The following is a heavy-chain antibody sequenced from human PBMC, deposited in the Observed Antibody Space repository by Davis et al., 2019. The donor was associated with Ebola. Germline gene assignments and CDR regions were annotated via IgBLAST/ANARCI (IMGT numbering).Heavy chain of an antibody. Sequence: PSETLSLTCTVSGGSISSYYWSWIRQPPGKGLEWIGYIYYSGSTNYNPSLKSRVTISVDTSKNQFSLKLSSVTAADTAVYYCASYGSIAAAGFDYWGQGTLVTVSS. D-gene: IGHD6-13*01. J-gene: IGHJ4*02. CDR1: GGSISSYY. CDR3: ASYGSIAAAGFDY. V-gene: IGHV4-59*12. CDR2: IYYSGST.